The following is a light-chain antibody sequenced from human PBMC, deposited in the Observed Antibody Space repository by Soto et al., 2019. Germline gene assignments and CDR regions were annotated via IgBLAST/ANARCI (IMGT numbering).Light chain of an antibody. CDR3: QQNQDIPPT. V-gene: IGKV1-39*01. J-gene: IGKJ1*01. CDR1: QSIDTS. CDR2: VAS. Sequence: DIPMTQSPSSLSASVGDRVTVTCRASQSIDTSLNWYQQRPGQAPKLLIYVASTLQSGVPSRFSGSGSGTHFTLTISSLQPEDFATYYCQQNQDIPPTFGQGTRVERK.